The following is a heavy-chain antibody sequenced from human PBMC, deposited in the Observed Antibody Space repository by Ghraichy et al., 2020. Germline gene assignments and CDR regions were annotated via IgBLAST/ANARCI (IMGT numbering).Heavy chain of an antibody. Sequence: GGSLRLSCAASGFRFRGYGMHWVRQAPGKGLQWVAGIWYDGSREYYADSVKGRFTISRDNSENTVSLQMNSLRADDTAVYYCARGSTVVRFYYYDGMDVWGQGTTVTVSS. CDR1: GFRFRGYG. J-gene: IGHJ6*02. CDR2: IWYDGSRE. V-gene: IGHV3-33*01. CDR3: ARGSTVVRFYYYDGMDV. D-gene: IGHD4-23*01.